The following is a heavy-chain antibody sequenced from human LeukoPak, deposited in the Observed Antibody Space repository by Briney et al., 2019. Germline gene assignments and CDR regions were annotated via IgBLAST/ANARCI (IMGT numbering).Heavy chain of an antibody. V-gene: IGHV5-51*01. CDR3: ARLNVEYSSSWTRGAFDI. CDR2: IYPGDSDT. CDR1: GYSFTSYW. D-gene: IGHD6-13*01. Sequence: GESLKISCKGSGYSFTSYWIGWVRQMPGKGLEWIGIIYPGDSDTRYSPSFQGQVTISADKSISTAYLQWSSLKAWDTAMYYCARLNVEYSSSWTRGAFDIWGQGAMVTVSS. J-gene: IGHJ3*02.